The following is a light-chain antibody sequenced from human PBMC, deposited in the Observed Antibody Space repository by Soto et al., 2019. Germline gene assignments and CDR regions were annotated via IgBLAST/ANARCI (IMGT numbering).Light chain of an antibody. CDR3: QHSYSTPPT. V-gene: IGKV1-39*01. CDR2: AAS. CDR1: QNIINF. J-gene: IGKJ4*01. Sequence: DIQMTQSPSSLSASLVDRVTITCLASQNIINFLNWYQQRPGKAPKLLIYAASSLHSGVPSRFSGSGSGTDFTLTISSLQPEDFATYYCQHSYSTPPTFGGGTKVDI.